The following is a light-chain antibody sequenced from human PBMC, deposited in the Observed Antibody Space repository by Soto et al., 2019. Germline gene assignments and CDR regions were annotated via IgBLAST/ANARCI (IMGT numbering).Light chain of an antibody. J-gene: IGLJ3*02. V-gene: IGLV1-44*01. CDR3: AAWDDRLNGYV. Sequence: QAVVTQPPSASGTPGQRVTISCSGSSSNIGSNTANWYQQVPGTAPRLLIYSNNQRPSGVPDRFSGSKSGTSASLAISGLQSEEEADYYCAAWDDRLNGYVFGGGTKVTVL. CDR2: SNN. CDR1: SSNIGSNT.